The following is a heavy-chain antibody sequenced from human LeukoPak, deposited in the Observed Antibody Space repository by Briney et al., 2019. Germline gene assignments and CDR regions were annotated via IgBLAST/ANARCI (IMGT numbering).Heavy chain of an antibody. Sequence: GSLRLSCAASGFSLSSYWMSWVRQAPGKGLEWVANIKRDGSEENYVDSVKGRFTVSRDNAKNSLYLQMNSLRVEDTAVYYCAREVEAALDPWGQGTLVTVSS. CDR2: IKRDGSEE. V-gene: IGHV3-7*01. D-gene: IGHD5-24*01. CDR3: AREVEAALDP. CDR1: GFSLSSYW. J-gene: IGHJ5*02.